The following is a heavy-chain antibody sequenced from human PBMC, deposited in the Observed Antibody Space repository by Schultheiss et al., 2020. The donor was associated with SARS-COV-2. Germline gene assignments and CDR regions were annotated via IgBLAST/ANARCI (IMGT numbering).Heavy chain of an antibody. CDR1: GYTFIAYY. CDR3: ATDDPLGDYNLPPNMRGMDV. J-gene: IGHJ6*02. V-gene: IGHV1-8*03. Sequence: ASVKVSCKASGYTFIAYYIHWIRQAPGQGLEWMGWMNPNSGNTGYAQKFQGRVTITADESTSTAYMELSSLRSEDTAVYYCATDDPLGDYNLPPNMRGMDVWGQGTTVTVSS. D-gene: IGHD4-17*01. CDR2: MNPNSGNT.